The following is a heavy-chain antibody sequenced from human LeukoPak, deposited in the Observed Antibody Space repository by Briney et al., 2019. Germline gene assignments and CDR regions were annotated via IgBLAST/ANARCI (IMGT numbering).Heavy chain of an antibody. CDR1: GFTFSSYE. J-gene: IGHJ4*02. D-gene: IGHD1-26*01. Sequence: GGSLRLSCAASGFTFSSYEMNWVRQAPGKGLEWVSYISSSGSTIYYADSVKGRFTISRDNAKNSLYLQMNSLRAEDTALYYCAKDIRPLVGGTPFDYWGQGTLVTVSS. V-gene: IGHV3-48*03. CDR2: ISSSGSTI. CDR3: AKDIRPLVGGTPFDY.